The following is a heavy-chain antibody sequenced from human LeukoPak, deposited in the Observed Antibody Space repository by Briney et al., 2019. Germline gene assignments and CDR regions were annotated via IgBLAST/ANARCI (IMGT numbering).Heavy chain of an antibody. CDR3: ARSFHSSGYYWAY. J-gene: IGHJ4*02. CDR1: GGSISSYY. CDR2: IYYSGST. Sequence: SETLSLTCTVSGGSISSYYWSWTRQPPGKGLEWIGYIYYSGSTNYNPSLKSRVAISVDTSKNQFSLKLSSVTAADTAVYYCARSFHSSGYYWAYWGQGTLVTVSS. D-gene: IGHD3-22*01. V-gene: IGHV4-59*01.